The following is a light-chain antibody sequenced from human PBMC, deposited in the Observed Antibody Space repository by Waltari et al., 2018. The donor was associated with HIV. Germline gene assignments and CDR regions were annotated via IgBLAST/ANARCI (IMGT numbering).Light chain of an antibody. CDR2: AAS. Sequence: DIHLSQSPSSLSASVGDTVTITCRASESIYTYLNWFQQTPKKAPKLIIFAASNLESGVPSRFRGRGSGAVFTLTINSLQLGDFATYYCQQSRSTPLTFGGGTRVE. CDR1: ESIYTY. CDR3: QQSRSTPLT. V-gene: IGKV1-39*01. J-gene: IGKJ4*02.